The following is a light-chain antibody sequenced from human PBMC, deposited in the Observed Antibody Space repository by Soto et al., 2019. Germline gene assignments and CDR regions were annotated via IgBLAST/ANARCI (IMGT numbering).Light chain of an antibody. CDR1: QSISEW. J-gene: IGKJ5*01. CDR3: QQLFDSPIT. Sequence: QMTSSPSTLSQSVRDRXKIIWRASQSISEWLAWYQQKPGRAPKLLIYHASRLGTGVPSRFSGSGSGTEFTLTITSLQPEDFATYYCQQLFDSPITFGQGTRLEIK. CDR2: HAS. V-gene: IGKV1-5*02.